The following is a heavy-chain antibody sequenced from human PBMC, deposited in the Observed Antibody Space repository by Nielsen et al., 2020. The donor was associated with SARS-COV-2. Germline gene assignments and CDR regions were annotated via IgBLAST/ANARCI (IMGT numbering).Heavy chain of an antibody. CDR3: ARGAFRELLPLV. Sequence: ASVTVSCNASGYIFTSYSMNWVRQAPGQGLEWMGWLNTNTGNPTYAQGFAGRFVFSLDTSVSTAYLQISSLTAEDTAVYYCARGAFRELLPLVWGRGTLVTVSS. V-gene: IGHV7-4-1*02. CDR1: GYIFTSYS. D-gene: IGHD1-26*01. CDR2: LNTNTGNP. J-gene: IGHJ4*02.